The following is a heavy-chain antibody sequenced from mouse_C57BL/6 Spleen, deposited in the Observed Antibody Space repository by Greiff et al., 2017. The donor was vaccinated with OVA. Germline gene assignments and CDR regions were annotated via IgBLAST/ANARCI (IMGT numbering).Heavy chain of an antibody. V-gene: IGHV5-9-1*02. CDR1: GFTFSSYA. J-gene: IGHJ1*03. CDR2: ISSGGDYI. Sequence: EVKVEESGEGLVKPGGSLKLSCAASGFTFSSYAMSWVRQTREKRLEWVAYISSGGDYIYYADTVKGRFTISRDNARNNLYLQMSSLKSEDTAMYCCTRGAPASSYWYFDVWGTGATVTVAS. CDR3: TRGAPASSYWYFDV. D-gene: IGHD1-3*01.